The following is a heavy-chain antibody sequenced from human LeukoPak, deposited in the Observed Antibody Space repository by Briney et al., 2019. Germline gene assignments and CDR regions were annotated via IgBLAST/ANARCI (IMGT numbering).Heavy chain of an antibody. V-gene: IGHV3-48*04. CDR2: ISSSGNSI. CDR1: GFTFSSYW. J-gene: IGHJ6*02. D-gene: IGHD1-26*01. CDR3: ARDRDSATWDDMDV. Sequence: PGGSLRLSCAASGFTFSSYWMTWVRQAPGKGLEWVSYISSSGNSIHYADSVRGRFTISRDNAKNSLDLQMNSLRAEDTAVYYCARDRDSATWDDMDVWGQGTTVTVSS.